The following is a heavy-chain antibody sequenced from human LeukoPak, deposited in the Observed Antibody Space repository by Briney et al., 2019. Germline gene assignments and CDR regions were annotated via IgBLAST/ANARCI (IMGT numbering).Heavy chain of an antibody. V-gene: IGHV4-59*01. CDR1: GGSISSYY. Sequence: SETLSLTCTVSGGSISSYYWSWIRQPPGKGLEWIGYIYYSGSTNYNPSLKSRVTISVDTSKYQFSLKLSSVTAADTAVYYCARVETRDGYNYGYFDYWGQGTLVTVSS. J-gene: IGHJ4*02. CDR3: ARVETRDGYNYGYFDY. CDR2: IYYSGST. D-gene: IGHD5-24*01.